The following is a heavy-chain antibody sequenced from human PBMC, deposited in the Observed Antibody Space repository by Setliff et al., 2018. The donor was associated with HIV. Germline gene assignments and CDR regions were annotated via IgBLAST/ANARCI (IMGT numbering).Heavy chain of an antibody. J-gene: IGHJ4*02. CDR1: GGPLSGYF. D-gene: IGHD2-15*01. V-gene: IGHV4-34*01. CDR3: VRGRYCSGSNCPRLDN. Sequence: SETLSLTCAVYGGPLSGYFWSWIRQSPGKGLEWIGEISFSGTTNYNPSLKSRVTISMDSSKRQFYLKLSSLTAADTAVYYCVRGRYCSGSNCPRLDNWGQGILVTVSS. CDR2: ISFSGTT.